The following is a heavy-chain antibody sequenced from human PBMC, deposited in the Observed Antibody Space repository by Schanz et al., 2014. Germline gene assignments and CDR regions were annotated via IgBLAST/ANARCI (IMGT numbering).Heavy chain of an antibody. D-gene: IGHD6-19*01. Sequence: QVQLVQSGAEVKKPGASVRVSCKVSGYAFTTYGISWVRQAPGQGPEFMGWISTFRNEDTNSAQRFQGRVTMTTDTSTGTAYMELRSLRSDDTALYYCTRGGYSSGWYDRDIAHFDYWGQGTLVTVSS. J-gene: IGHJ4*02. CDR2: ISTFRNEDT. CDR3: TRGGYSSGWYDRDIAHFDY. V-gene: IGHV1-18*01. CDR1: GYAFTTYG.